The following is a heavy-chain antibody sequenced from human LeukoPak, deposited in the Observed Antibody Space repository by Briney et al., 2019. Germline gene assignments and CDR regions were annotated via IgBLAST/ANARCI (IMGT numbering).Heavy chain of an antibody. J-gene: IGHJ4*02. CDR2: ISYDGSNK. D-gene: IGHD7-27*01. Sequence: GGSLRLSCAASGFTFSTYGMHWVRQAPGKGLEWVAVISYDGSNKYYADSAKGRFTISRDNSKNTLYLQMNSLRAEDTAVYYCARDWGNWGYGYYFDHWGQGTLVTVSS. CDR3: ARDWGNWGYGYYFDH. V-gene: IGHV3-30*03. CDR1: GFTFSTYG.